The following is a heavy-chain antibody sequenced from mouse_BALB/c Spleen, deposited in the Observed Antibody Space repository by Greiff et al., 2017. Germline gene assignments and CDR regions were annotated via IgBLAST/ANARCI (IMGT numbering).Heavy chain of an antibody. J-gene: IGHJ2*01. D-gene: IGHD1-1*01. CDR1: GFDFSRYW. Sequence: EVQGVESGGGLVQPGGSLKLSCAASGFDFSRYWMSWVRQAPGKGLEWIGEINPDSSTINYTPSLKDKFIISRDNAKNTLYLQMSKVRSEDTALYYCARRWGYYGSSYHFDYWGQGTTLTVSS. CDR3: ARRWGYYGSSYHFDY. CDR2: INPDSSTI. V-gene: IGHV4-1*02.